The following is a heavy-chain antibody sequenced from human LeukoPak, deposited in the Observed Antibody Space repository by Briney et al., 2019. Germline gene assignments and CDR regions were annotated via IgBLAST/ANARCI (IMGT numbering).Heavy chain of an antibody. Sequence: KSSETLSLTCAVSGYSISSGNYWGWIRQPPGKGLEWIGTIYHSGSTYYNPSLKSRVTISVDTSKNQFSLKLSSVTAADTAVYYCARDDTSGTYPALWGQGTLVTVSS. D-gene: IGHD3-10*01. CDR1: GYSISSGNY. V-gene: IGHV4-38-2*02. CDR3: ARDDTSGTYPAL. J-gene: IGHJ4*02. CDR2: IYHSGST.